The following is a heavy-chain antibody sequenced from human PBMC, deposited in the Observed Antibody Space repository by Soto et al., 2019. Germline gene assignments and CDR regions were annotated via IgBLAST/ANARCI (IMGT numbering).Heavy chain of an antibody. J-gene: IGHJ4*02. V-gene: IGHV3-33*08. CDR1: GFTFSSYS. CDR3: TTDHRSVAGNRTTENYYFDY. Sequence: PGRSLRLSCAASGFTFSSYSMNWVRQAPGKGLEWVAVISYDGSNKYYADSVKGRFTISRDNAKNTLYLQMNSLRAEDTAVYYCTTDHRSVAGNRTTENYYFDYWGQGTLVTVSS. CDR2: ISYDGSNK. D-gene: IGHD6-19*01.